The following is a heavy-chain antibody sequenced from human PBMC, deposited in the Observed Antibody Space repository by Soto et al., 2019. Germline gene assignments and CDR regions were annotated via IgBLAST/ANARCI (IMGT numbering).Heavy chain of an antibody. Sequence: SETLSLTCAVSGGSVSSGSYYWSWIRQPPGKGLEWIGYIYHSGSTYYNPSLKSRVTISVDRSKNQFSLKLSSVTAADTAVYYCAAGGGLPRYYWGQGTLVTVSS. D-gene: IGHD5-12*01. V-gene: IGHV4-30-2*01. CDR3: AAGGGLPRYY. CDR1: GGSVSSGSYY. J-gene: IGHJ4*02. CDR2: IYHSGST.